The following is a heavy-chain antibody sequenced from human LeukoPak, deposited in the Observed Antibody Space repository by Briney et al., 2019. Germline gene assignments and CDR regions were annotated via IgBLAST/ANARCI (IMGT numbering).Heavy chain of an antibody. CDR1: GFTFDDCG. CDR2: INWNGGST. Sequence: PGGSLRLSCAASGFTFDDCGMSWVRQAPGKGLEWVSNINWNGGSTGYADSVRGRFTISRDNAKISLYLQMNSLRAEDTALYYCAKDQAKRYFDWLLRYYYYYYMDVWGKGTTVTISS. J-gene: IGHJ6*03. D-gene: IGHD3-9*01. V-gene: IGHV3-20*04. CDR3: AKDQAKRYFDWLLRYYYYYYMDV.